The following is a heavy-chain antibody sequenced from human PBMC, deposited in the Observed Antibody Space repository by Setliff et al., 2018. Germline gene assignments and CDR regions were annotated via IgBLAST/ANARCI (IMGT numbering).Heavy chain of an antibody. V-gene: IGHV3-21*01. CDR1: GFPFRDYE. CDR2: ISSSSSYI. CDR3: ARAPRDYYDSSGYYYPYFDY. D-gene: IGHD3-22*01. Sequence: RGSLRLSCVATGFPFRDYEMHWVRQAPGKGLEWVSSISSSSSYIYYADSVKGRFTISRDNAKNSLYLQMNSLRAEDTAVYYCARAPRDYYDSSGYYYPYFDYWGQGTLVTVSS. J-gene: IGHJ4*02.